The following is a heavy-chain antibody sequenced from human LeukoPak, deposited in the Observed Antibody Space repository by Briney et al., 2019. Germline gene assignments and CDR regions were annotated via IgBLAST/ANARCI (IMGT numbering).Heavy chain of an antibody. V-gene: IGHV1-2*02. CDR1: GYTFTGYY. CDR2: INPNSGGT. J-gene: IGHJ4*02. CDR3: AREWGRDIVVVIATKTLFD. Sequence: ASVKVSCKASGYTFTGYYMHWVRQAPGQGLEWMGGINPNSGGTNYAETFQGRVTMTRDTSISTAYIEMSRLRSDDTAWYYCAREWGRDIVVVIATKTLFDWGQGTLVTVSS. D-gene: IGHD2-21*01.